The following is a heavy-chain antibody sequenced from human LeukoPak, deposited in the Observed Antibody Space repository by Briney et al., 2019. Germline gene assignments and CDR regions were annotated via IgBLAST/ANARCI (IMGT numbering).Heavy chain of an antibody. Sequence: PETLSLTCSVSGGSINNYFWTWIRQPPGKGLEWIGYIYYSGRTNYSPSLKSRVTISVDTSKNQFSLKLSSVTAADTAVYYCARAVSGRFDYWGQGTLVTVSS. CDR1: GGSINNYF. CDR2: IYYSGRT. J-gene: IGHJ4*02. V-gene: IGHV4-59*08. D-gene: IGHD6-19*01. CDR3: ARAVSGRFDY.